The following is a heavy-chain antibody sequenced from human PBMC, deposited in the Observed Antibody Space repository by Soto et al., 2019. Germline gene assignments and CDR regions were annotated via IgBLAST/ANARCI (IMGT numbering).Heavy chain of an antibody. CDR1: GFTFSSYS. V-gene: IGHV3-48*01. Sequence: EVQLVESGGGLVQPGGSLRLSCAASGFTFSSYSMNWVRQAPGKGLEWVAYISSSSTTMYYADSVKGRFTISRDNAKNSLYLQMNSPRGEDTAVYYCARDYSSVWYFDYWGQGARVTVSS. D-gene: IGHD6-25*01. CDR2: ISSSSTTM. J-gene: IGHJ4*02. CDR3: ARDYSSVWYFDY.